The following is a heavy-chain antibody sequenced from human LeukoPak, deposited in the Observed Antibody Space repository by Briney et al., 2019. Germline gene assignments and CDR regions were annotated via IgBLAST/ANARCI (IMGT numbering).Heavy chain of an antibody. CDR1: GFTFSSYS. CDR2: ISSSSSTI. CDR3: ARDHLYGDYPFDY. J-gene: IGHJ4*02. Sequence: SGGSLRLYCAASGFTFSSYSVNWVRQAPGKGLEWVSYISSSSSTIYYADSVKGRFTISRDNAKNSLYLQMNSLRAEDTAVYYCARDHLYGDYPFDYWGQGTLVTVSS. D-gene: IGHD4-17*01. V-gene: IGHV3-48*01.